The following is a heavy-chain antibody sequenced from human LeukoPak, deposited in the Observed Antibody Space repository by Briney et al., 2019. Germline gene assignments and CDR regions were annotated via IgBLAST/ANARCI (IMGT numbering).Heavy chain of an antibody. V-gene: IGHV3-30*04. D-gene: IGHD1-26*01. J-gene: IGHJ4*02. CDR1: GFTFSSYA. CDR3: ARNSGSYFLTFDY. Sequence: PGGSLRVSCAASGFTFSSYAMHWVCQAPGKGLEWVAVISYDGSNKYYADSVKGRFTISRDNSKNTLYLQMNSLRAEDTAVYYCARNSGSYFLTFDYWGQGTLVTVSS. CDR2: ISYDGSNK.